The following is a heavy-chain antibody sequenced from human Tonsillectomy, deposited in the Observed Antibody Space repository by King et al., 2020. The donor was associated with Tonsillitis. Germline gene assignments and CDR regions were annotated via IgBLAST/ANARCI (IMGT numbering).Heavy chain of an antibody. CDR3: AREGDCTTTVCYTSAYFLH. CDR2: IWYDGSNT. D-gene: IGHD2-2*02. V-gene: IGHV3-33*08. J-gene: IGHJ1*01. CDR1: GFSFSSYG. Sequence: VQLVESGGGVVQPGRSLRLSCAASGFSFSSYGMHWVRLAPGKGLEWVAVIWYDGSNTYYADSVKGRFTISRDNSKNTLYLQMNSLSPEDTALYYCAREGDCTTTVCYTSAYFLHWGQGTQVTVSS.